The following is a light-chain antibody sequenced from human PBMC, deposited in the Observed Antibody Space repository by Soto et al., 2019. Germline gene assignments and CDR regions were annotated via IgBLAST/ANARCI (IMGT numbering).Light chain of an antibody. CDR3: QQYGSSLLT. CDR1: QSVSGTY. Sequence: VLRQSPRTLSVSAGKRDILSCSASQSVSGTYLAWFQQRPGQAPRLLIYGASSRATGIPDRFSGSGSETAFTLTIRRLEPYDFAVYYCQQYGSSLLTVGAGTKVDIK. V-gene: IGKV3-20*01. CDR2: GAS. J-gene: IGKJ4*01.